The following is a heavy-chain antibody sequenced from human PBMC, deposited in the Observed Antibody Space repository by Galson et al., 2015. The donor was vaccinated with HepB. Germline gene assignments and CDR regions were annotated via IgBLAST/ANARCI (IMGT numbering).Heavy chain of an antibody. V-gene: IGHV3-30*04. D-gene: IGHD3-10*01. Sequence: SLRLSCADSGVNFKSYAMHWVRQAPRKGLEWVTIISYEGSTIFYADSVKGRFTISRDNSKNTLYLQMSSLRAEDTAVYYCARDSYFYGSGNYLIFYGMDVWGQGTTVTVSS. CDR1: GVNFKSYA. CDR2: ISYEGSTI. CDR3: ARDSYFYGSGNYLIFYGMDV. J-gene: IGHJ6*02.